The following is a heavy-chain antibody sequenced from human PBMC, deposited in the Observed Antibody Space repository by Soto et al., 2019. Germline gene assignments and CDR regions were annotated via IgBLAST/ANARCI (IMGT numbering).Heavy chain of an antibody. J-gene: IGHJ5*02. CDR3: AREGLQYNWFDP. Sequence: GSLRLSCAASGLTFSSYGMHWVRQAPGKGLEWVAHISYDGSNEHYVDSVKGRFTISRDNSKNTLYLQMTSLRAEDTAVYYCAREGLQYNWFDPWGQGTLVTVSS. V-gene: IGHV3-30*03. D-gene: IGHD4-4*01. CDR2: ISYDGSNE. CDR1: GLTFSSYG.